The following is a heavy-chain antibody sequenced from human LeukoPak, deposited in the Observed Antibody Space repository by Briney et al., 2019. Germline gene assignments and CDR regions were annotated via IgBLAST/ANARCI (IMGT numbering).Heavy chain of an antibody. CDR3: TTDGYYHDSSGYYDAFDI. CDR1: GFTFSNAW. V-gene: IGHV3-15*07. CDR2: IKSKTDGGTT. J-gene: IGHJ3*02. D-gene: IGHD3-22*01. Sequence: GGSLRLSCAASGFTFSNAWMNWVRQAPGKGLEWVGRIKSKTDGGTTDYAAPVKGRFTISRDDSKNTLYLQMNSLKTEDTAVYYCTTDGYYHDSSGYYDAFDIWGQGTMVTVSS.